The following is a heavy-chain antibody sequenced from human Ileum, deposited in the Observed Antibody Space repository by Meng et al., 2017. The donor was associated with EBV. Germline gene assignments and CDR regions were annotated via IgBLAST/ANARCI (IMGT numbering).Heavy chain of an antibody. CDR1: GGSFTNYY. Sequence: QGQVHEWGSGLLKPSETLSLTCSVYGGSFTNYYWTWIRQPPGKGLEWIGEIDHSGSTKYNPSLKGRVTISLDTSNNQFSLKLNSVTAADTALYYCARYGRCSGNSFYCFDPWGQGSLVTVSS. CDR2: IDHSGST. D-gene: IGHD4-23*01. J-gene: IGHJ5*02. CDR3: ARYGRCSGNSFYCFDP. V-gene: IGHV4-34*01.